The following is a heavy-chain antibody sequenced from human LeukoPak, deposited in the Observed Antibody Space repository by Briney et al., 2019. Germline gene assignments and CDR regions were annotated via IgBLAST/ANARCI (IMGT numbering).Heavy chain of an antibody. Sequence: SETLSLTCTVSGGSISSSSYYWGWIRQPPGKGLEWIGSIYYSGSTYYNPSLKSRVTISVDTSKNQFSLKLSSVTAADTAVYYCARHADSYDFWSGYYMGYFDYWGQGTLVTVFS. CDR1: GGSISSSSYY. CDR2: IYYSGST. V-gene: IGHV4-39*01. CDR3: ARHADSYDFWSGYYMGYFDY. D-gene: IGHD3-3*01. J-gene: IGHJ4*02.